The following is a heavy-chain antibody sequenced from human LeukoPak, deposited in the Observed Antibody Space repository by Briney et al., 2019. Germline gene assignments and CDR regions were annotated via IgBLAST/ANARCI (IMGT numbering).Heavy chain of an antibody. V-gene: IGHV4-39*01. CDR3: ARRRDCSSTSCSGYYYYYMDV. CDR2: IYYSGST. D-gene: IGHD2-2*01. CDR1: GGSISSSRYY. Sequence: SETLSLTCTVSGGSISSSRYYWGWIRQPPGKGLEWIGSIYYSGSTYYNPSLKSRVTISVDTSKNQFSLKLSSVTAAGTAVYYCARRRDCSSTSCSGYYYYYMDVWGKGTTVTVSS. J-gene: IGHJ6*03.